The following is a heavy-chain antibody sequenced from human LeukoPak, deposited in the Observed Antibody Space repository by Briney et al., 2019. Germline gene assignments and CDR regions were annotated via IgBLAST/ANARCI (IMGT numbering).Heavy chain of an antibody. CDR3: ARDPPYDSSGYYPT. J-gene: IGHJ5*02. D-gene: IGHD3-22*01. Sequence: SETLSLTCTVSGGSISSGGYYWSWIRQHPGKGLEWIGYIYYSGSTYYNPSLKSRVTISVDTSKNQFSLKLRSVTAADTAVYYCARDPPYDSSGYYPTWGQGTLVTVSS. CDR1: GGSISSGGYY. CDR2: IYYSGST. V-gene: IGHV4-31*03.